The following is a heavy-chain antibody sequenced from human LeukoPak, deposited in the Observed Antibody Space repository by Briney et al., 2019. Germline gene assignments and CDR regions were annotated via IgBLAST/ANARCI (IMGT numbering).Heavy chain of an antibody. CDR3: AKGKASSWLDWFDP. V-gene: IGHV3-23*01. D-gene: IGHD6-13*01. CDR2: TSGGGGST. Sequence: GGSLRLSCAASGFTFSTYAMTWVRQAPGRGLEWVSATSGGGGSTYYADSVKGRFTMSRDNSKNTVYLQMNSLRAEDTAVYFCAKGKASSWLDWFDPWGQGTLVTVPS. J-gene: IGHJ5*02. CDR1: GFTFSTYA.